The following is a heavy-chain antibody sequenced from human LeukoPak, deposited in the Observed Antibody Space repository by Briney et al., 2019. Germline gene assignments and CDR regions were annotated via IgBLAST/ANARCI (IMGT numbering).Heavy chain of an antibody. Sequence: PSETLSLTCTVSGYSISSGYYWSWIRQPPGKGLEWIGYIYYSGSTNYNPSLKSRVTISVDTSKNQFSLKLSSVTAADTAVYYCARGYSSSWFVRWGQGTLVTVSS. J-gene: IGHJ4*02. CDR3: ARGYSSSWFVR. V-gene: IGHV4-61*01. CDR1: GYSISSGYY. CDR2: IYYSGST. D-gene: IGHD6-13*01.